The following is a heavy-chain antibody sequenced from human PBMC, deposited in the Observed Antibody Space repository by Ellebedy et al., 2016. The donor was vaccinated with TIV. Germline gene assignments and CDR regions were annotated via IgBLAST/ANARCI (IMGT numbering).Heavy chain of an antibody. CDR2: MNPNSGNR. Sequence: AASVKVSCKASGYTFTSYDINWVRQATGQGLEWMGWMNPNSGNRGYAQKFQDRLTMTRNTSINTAYLDLSSLRSEDTAVYYCARGLESYWLDYWGQGTLVTVSS. V-gene: IGHV1-8*01. CDR3: ARGLESYWLDY. D-gene: IGHD3-10*01. CDR1: GYTFTSYD. J-gene: IGHJ4*02.